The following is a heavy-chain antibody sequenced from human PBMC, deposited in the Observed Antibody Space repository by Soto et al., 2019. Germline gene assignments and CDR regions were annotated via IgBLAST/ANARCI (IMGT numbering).Heavy chain of an antibody. V-gene: IGHV4-59*02. Sequence: PSEPLSLPCTVSGGSVIASYWNWMRERPGKGLQWIGYTYYSGSTTYNPSLKSRVTISVDSSKNQFSLKLDSVTPADTAVYYCARVRGTAGKRYFDYWGPGTLVTVSS. CDR2: TYYSGST. CDR3: ARVRGTAGKRYFDY. D-gene: IGHD6-13*01. CDR1: GGSVIASY. J-gene: IGHJ4*02.